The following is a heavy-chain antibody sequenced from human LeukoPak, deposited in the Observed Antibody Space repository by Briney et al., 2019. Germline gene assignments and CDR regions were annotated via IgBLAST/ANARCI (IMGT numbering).Heavy chain of an antibody. CDR1: GFTFSSYG. CDR3: TRQPNFDF. J-gene: IGHJ4*02. CDR2: IRYDGSNR. Sequence: GGSLRLSCAASGFTFSSYGMHWVRQAPGKGLEWVAFIRYDGSNRYYADSVKGRFTISRDNSKNTLYLQMNSLKTEDTAVYYCTRQPNFDFWGQGTLVTVSS. D-gene: IGHD5-18*01. V-gene: IGHV3-30*02.